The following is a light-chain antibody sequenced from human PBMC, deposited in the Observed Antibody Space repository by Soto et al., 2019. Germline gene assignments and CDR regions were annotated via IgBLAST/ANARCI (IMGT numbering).Light chain of an antibody. CDR1: QSVSSN. Sequence: EIVMTQSPATLSVSPGERATLSCRASQSVSSNLAWYQQKPGQAPRLLIYGASTRATGIPARCSGSGSGTEFALTISSLQSEDFAIYYCQQYDKWYTFGQGTKLEIK. J-gene: IGKJ2*01. CDR3: QQYDKWYT. V-gene: IGKV3-15*01. CDR2: GAS.